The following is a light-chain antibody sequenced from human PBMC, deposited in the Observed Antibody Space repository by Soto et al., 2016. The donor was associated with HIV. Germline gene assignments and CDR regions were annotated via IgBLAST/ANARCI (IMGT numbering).Light chain of an antibody. CDR3: QVWDSSSDVA. J-gene: IGLJ2*01. V-gene: IGLV3-21*03. Sequence: SYVLTQAPSVSVAPGKTARITCGGNNIGSKSVHWYQQKPGQAPVLVVYDDSDRPSGTPDRFSGSNSGNTATLTISRVEAGDEADYYCQVWDSSSDVAFGGGTKLTVL. CDR1: NIGSKS. CDR2: DDS.